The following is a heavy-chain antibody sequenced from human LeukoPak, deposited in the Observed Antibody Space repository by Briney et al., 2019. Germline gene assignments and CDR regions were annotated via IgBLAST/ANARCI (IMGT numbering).Heavy chain of an antibody. V-gene: IGHV1-18*01. J-gene: IGHJ4*02. D-gene: IGHD3-22*01. CDR1: GYTFTSYG. CDR3: ARDLAGYDSSGYSCFDY. CDR2: ISAYNGNT. Sequence: ASVKVSCKASGYTFTSYGISWVRQAPGQGLEWMGWISAYNGNTNYAQKLQGRVTMTTDTSTSTAYMELRSLRSDDTAVYYCARDLAGYDSSGYSCFDYWGQGTLVTVSS.